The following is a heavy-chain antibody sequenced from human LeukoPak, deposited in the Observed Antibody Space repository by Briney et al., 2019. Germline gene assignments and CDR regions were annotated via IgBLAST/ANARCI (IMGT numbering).Heavy chain of an antibody. J-gene: IGHJ4*02. CDR2: IRYDGSNK. D-gene: IGHD4-17*01. V-gene: IGHV3-30*02. Sequence: GGSLRLSCAASGFTFSSYGMHWVRQAPGKGLDWVAFIRYDGSNKYYVDSVKGRFTISRDNSKNTLYLQMNSLRAEDTAVYYCAKDATTVTTQGDYWGQGTLVAVSS. CDR1: GFTFSSYG. CDR3: AKDATTVTTQGDY.